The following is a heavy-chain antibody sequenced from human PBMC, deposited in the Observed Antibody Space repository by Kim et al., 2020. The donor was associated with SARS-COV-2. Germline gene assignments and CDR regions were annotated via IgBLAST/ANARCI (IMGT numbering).Heavy chain of an antibody. CDR1: GGSISSSSYY. J-gene: IGHJ6*02. V-gene: IGHV4-39*01. CDR2: IYYSGST. CDR3: ASHGARYCSSTSCYEVYYGMDV. Sequence: SETLSLTCTVSGGSISSSSYYWGWIRQPPGKGLEWIGSIYYSGSTYYNPSLKSRVTISVDTSKNQFSLKLSSVTAADTAVYYCASHGARYCSSTSCYEVYYGMDVWGQGTTVTVSS. D-gene: IGHD2-2*01.